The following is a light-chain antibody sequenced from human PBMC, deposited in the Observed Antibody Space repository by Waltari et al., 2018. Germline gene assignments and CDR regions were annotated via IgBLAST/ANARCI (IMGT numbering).Light chain of an antibody. Sequence: EIVLTQSPGTLSLSPGERATLSSWASQSVGSSYLAWFQQKPGQAPRLLIYAVSSRATGLPDRFSGSGSGTDFTLTINRLEPEDSAVYYCQQYGSPPYTFGQGTKLEL. CDR3: QQYGSPPYT. J-gene: IGKJ2*01. CDR1: QSVGSSY. CDR2: AVS. V-gene: IGKV3-20*01.